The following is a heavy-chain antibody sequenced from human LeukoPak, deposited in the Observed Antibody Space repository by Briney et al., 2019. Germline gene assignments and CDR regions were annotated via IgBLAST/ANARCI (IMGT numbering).Heavy chain of an antibody. J-gene: IGHJ4*02. Sequence: ASVKVSCKASGYTFTGYYMHWVRQAPGQGLEWMGWINPNSGGTNYAQKFQGRVTMTRDTSISTAYMELSRLRSDDTAVYYCVSGDVDTAIDFDYWGQGTPVTVSS. CDR2: INPNSGGT. V-gene: IGHV1-2*02. CDR3: VSGDVDTAIDFDY. D-gene: IGHD5-18*01. CDR1: GYTFTGYY.